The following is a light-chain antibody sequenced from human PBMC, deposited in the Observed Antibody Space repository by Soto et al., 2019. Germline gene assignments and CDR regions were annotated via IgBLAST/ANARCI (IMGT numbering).Light chain of an antibody. J-gene: IGKJ1*01. Sequence: EIVLTQSPGTLSLSPGERATLSCRASQSVSGSYLAWYQQKPGQAPRLLIYGASNRATGIPDRFSGSGSGTDFTLTISRLEPEDFAVFYCQQYGSSPLTFGQGTKAEI. CDR2: GAS. V-gene: IGKV3-20*01. CDR1: QSVSGSY. CDR3: QQYGSSPLT.